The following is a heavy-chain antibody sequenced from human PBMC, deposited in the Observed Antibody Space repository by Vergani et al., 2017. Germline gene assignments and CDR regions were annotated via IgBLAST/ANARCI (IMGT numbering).Heavy chain of an antibody. CDR2: LTGGGVST. D-gene: IGHD1-26*01. CDR3: VKDAGSYENFFDS. CDR1: GFTFSTYA. V-gene: IGHV3-23*01. Sequence: EVQLLESGGSLKQPGGSVRLSCAASGFTFSTYAMHWARQAPGKGLEWVSALTGGGVSTYYADSFKGRFIISRDNSRDTLYLQMNSLRPEDTATYYCVKDAGSYENFFDSWGQGTLVTVSS. J-gene: IGHJ4*02.